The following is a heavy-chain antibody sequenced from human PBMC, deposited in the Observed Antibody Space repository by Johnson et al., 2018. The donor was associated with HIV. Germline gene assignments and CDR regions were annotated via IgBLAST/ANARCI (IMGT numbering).Heavy chain of an antibody. D-gene: IGHD2-21*02. V-gene: IGHV3-30*14. CDR2: ISDNGST. CDR3: TRGGGAYCGDNCLRAFDI. Sequence: QVQLVESGGGGVQPGRSLRLSCAGSGFTFNTFGSYDMHWVRQAPGKGLEWVAVISDNGSTYYADSVKGRFTISRDNSKNTLYLQMNSLRDEDTAVYYCTRGGGAYCGDNCLRAFDIWGQGTMVTVSS. CDR1: GFTFNTFGSYD. J-gene: IGHJ3*02.